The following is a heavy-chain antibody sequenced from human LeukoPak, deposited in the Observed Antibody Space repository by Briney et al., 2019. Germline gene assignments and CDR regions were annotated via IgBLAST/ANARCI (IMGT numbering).Heavy chain of an antibody. D-gene: IGHD3-22*01. CDR2: MNPNSGNT. CDR1: GYTFTSYG. J-gene: IGHJ4*02. CDR3: ARVGFYYDSSGYYILDY. V-gene: IGHV1-8*02. Sequence: ASVKVSCKASGYTFTSYGISWVRQATGQGLEWMGWMNPNSGNTGYAQKFQGRVTMTRNTSISTAYMELSSLRSEDTAVYYCARVGFYYDSSGYYILDYWGQGTLVTVSS.